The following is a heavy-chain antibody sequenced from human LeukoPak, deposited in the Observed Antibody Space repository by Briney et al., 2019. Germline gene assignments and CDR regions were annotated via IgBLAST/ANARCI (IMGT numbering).Heavy chain of an antibody. J-gene: IGHJ4*02. V-gene: IGHV3-30*18. D-gene: IGHD5-18*01. CDR2: ISYDGSNK. CDR1: GFTFSSFG. CDR3: AKGYSYGYGPADY. Sequence: GGSLRLSCAASGFTFSSFGMHWVRQAPGRGLEWVAVISYDGSNKYSAESVKGRFTISRDNSKNTLYLQMNSLRAEDTAVYYCAKGYSYGYGPADYWGQGTLATVSS.